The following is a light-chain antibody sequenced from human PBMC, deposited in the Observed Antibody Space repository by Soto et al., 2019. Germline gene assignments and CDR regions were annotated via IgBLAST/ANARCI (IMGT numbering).Light chain of an antibody. Sequence: QSVLTQPPSASGTPGQRVTISCSGSNSNIRINFVSWYQQFPGTAPKLVIYSDDQRPSGVPDRFSASKSGTSASLAISGLPSEDEADYYCAAWDDSLNGSLFGGGTKLTVL. J-gene: IGLJ2*01. V-gene: IGLV1-44*01. CDR3: AAWDDSLNGSL. CDR1: NSNIRINF. CDR2: SDD.